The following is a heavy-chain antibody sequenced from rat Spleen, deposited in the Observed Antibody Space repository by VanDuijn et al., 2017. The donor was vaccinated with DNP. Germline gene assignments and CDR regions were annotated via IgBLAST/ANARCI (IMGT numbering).Heavy chain of an antibody. CDR2: ISYDGSDT. J-gene: IGHJ1*01. D-gene: IGHD1-4*01. V-gene: IGHV5-7*01. Sequence: EVQLVESGGGLVQPGRSLKLSCAASGFTFSDYYMAWVRQAPKKGLEWVASISYDGSDTYYRDSVKGRFTMSRDNAKSTLYLQMDSLRSEDTATYYCASRPPPTRGPFDYWGPGTMVTVSS. CDR3: ASRPPPTRGPFDY. CDR1: GFTFSDYY.